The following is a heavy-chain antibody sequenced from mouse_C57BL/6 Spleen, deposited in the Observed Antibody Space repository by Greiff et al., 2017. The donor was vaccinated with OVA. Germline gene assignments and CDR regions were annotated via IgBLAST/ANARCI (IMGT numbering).Heavy chain of an antibody. V-gene: IGHV1-50*01. CDR2: IDPSDSYP. D-gene: IGHD1-1*01. Sequence: QVQLQQPGAELVKPGASVKLSCKASGYTFTSYWMQWVKQRPGQGLEWIGEIDPSDSYPNYNQKFKGKATLTVDTSSSTAYMQLSSLTSEDSAVYYCAYGSSYEKCAYWGQGTLVTVSA. CDR1: GYTFTSYW. CDR3: AYGSSYEKCAY. J-gene: IGHJ3*01.